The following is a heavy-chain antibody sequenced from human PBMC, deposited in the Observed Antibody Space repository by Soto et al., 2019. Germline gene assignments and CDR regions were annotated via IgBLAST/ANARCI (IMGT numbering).Heavy chain of an antibody. V-gene: IGHV3-30-3*01. D-gene: IGHD1-1*01. Sequence: GGSLRLSCAASGFTFSSYAMHWVRQAPGKGLEWVAVISYDGSNKYYADSVKGRFTISRDNSKNTLYLQMNSLRAEDTAVYYCARAFNWARKTYFDYWGQGTLVTVSS. CDR3: ARAFNWARKTYFDY. CDR2: ISYDGSNK. J-gene: IGHJ4*02. CDR1: GFTFSSYA.